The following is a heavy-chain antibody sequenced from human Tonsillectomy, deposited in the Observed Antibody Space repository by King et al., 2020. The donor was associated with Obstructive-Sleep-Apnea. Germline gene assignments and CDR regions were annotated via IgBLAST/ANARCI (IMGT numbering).Heavy chain of an antibody. CDR2: SNACNGDT. Sequence: QLVQSGAEVKKPGASVKVSCKASGYTFTSYAIHWVRQAPGQRLEWMGWSNACNGDTKFSQRFQGRVTITRDTSARTAYMELSSLRSEDTAGYYCARKYTSGWYIDYWGQGTLGTVSS. J-gene: IGHJ4*02. V-gene: IGHV1-3*01. CDR3: ARKYTSGWYIDY. D-gene: IGHD6-19*01. CDR1: GYTFTSYA.